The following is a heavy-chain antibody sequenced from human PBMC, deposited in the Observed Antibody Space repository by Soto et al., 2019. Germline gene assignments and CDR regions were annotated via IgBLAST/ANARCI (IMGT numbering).Heavy chain of an antibody. CDR3: ARVPYGSGSLNWFDP. CDR2: ISAYNGNT. D-gene: IGHD3-10*01. Sequence: ASLKVSCKASGYTFTSYGISWVRQAPGQGLEWMGWISAYNGNTNYAQKLQGRVTMTTDTSTSTAYMELRSLRSDDTAVYYCARVPYGSGSLNWFDPWGQEPWSPSPQ. J-gene: IGHJ5*02. CDR1: GYTFTSYG. V-gene: IGHV1-18*01.